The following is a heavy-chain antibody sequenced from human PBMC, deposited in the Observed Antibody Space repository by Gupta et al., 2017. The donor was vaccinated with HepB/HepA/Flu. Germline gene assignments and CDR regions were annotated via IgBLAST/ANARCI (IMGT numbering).Heavy chain of an antibody. Sequence: EVQLVESGGGLVQPGGSLTLACAASGFTFSNYAIHWVRQAPGKGLEYVSGIGTNGGTTYSINSVKGRFTISRDSSKNMVFLQMGSLRAEDMAVYCARGKFGSGWSDYFYYGMDVWGQGTTVTVSS. V-gene: IGHV3-64*01. CDR1: GFTFSNYA. CDR2: IGTNGGTT. CDR3: ARGKFGSGWSDYFYYGMDV. D-gene: IGHD6-19*01. J-gene: IGHJ6*02.